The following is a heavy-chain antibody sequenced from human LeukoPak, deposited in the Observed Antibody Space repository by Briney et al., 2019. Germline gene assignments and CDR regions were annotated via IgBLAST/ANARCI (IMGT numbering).Heavy chain of an antibody. CDR1: GGSFSGYY. CDR2: INHSGST. CDR3: ARGPSIVVVPAHVDV. Sequence: PSETLSLTCAVYGGSFSGYYWSWIRQPPGKGLEWIGEINHSGSTYYNPSLKSRVTISVDTSKNQFSLKLSSVTAADTALYYCARGPSIVVVPAHVDVWGKGTTVTVSS. J-gene: IGHJ6*04. D-gene: IGHD2-2*01. V-gene: IGHV4-34*01.